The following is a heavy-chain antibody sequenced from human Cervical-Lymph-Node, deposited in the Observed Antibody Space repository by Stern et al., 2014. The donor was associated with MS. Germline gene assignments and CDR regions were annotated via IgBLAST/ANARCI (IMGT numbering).Heavy chain of an antibody. CDR3: AGLGTDY. J-gene: IGHJ4*02. Sequence: QVQLQQSGPGLVKPSETLSLTCTVSGGSISSSSYYWGWIRQPPGKGLEWIGSIYYSGSTYYNPSLKSRLTISVDTSKNQFSLKLIFVTAADTAVYYCAGLGTDYWGQGTLVTVSS. CDR2: IYYSGST. CDR1: GGSISSSSYY. D-gene: IGHD1-1*01. V-gene: IGHV4-39*01.